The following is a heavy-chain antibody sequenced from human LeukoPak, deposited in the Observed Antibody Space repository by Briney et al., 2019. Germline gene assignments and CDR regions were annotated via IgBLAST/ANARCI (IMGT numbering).Heavy chain of an antibody. CDR1: GFTVGSNF. CDR2: ISSSSSYI. Sequence: GGSLRLSCAASGFTVGSNFMNWVRQAPGKGLEWVSSISSSSSYIYYADSVKGRFTISRDNAKNSLYLQMNSLRAEDTAVYYCARKPSPYSSSLGLDYWGQGTLVTVSS. V-gene: IGHV3-21*01. D-gene: IGHD6-13*01. J-gene: IGHJ4*02. CDR3: ARKPSPYSSSLGLDY.